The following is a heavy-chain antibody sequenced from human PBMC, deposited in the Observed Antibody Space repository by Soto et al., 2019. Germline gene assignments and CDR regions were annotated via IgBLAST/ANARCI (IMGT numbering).Heavy chain of an antibody. CDR3: ASAGYSSSWYVYYYYGMDV. J-gene: IGHJ6*02. D-gene: IGHD6-13*01. CDR2: MNPNSGNT. CDR1: GYTFTSYD. Sequence: ASVKVSCKASGYTFTSYDINWARQATGQGLEWMGWMNPNSGNTGYAQKFQGRVTMTRNTSISTAYMELSSLRSEDTAVYYCASAGYSSSWYVYYYYGMDVWGQGTTVTVSS. V-gene: IGHV1-8*01.